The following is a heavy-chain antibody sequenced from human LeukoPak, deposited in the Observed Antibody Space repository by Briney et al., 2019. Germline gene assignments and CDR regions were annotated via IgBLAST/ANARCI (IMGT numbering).Heavy chain of an antibody. CDR3: ATVGYYDSSGNFDY. CDR2: FDPEDGET. Sequence: ASVKVSCKVSGYTLTELSMHWVRQAPGKGLEWMGGFDPEDGETIYAQKFQGRVTMTEDTSTDTAYMELSSLRSEDTAVYYCATVGYYDSSGNFDYWGQGTLVTASS. D-gene: IGHD3-22*01. J-gene: IGHJ4*02. V-gene: IGHV1-24*01. CDR1: GYTLTELS.